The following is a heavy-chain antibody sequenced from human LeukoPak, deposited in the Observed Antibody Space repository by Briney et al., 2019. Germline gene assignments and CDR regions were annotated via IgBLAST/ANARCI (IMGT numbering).Heavy chain of an antibody. V-gene: IGHV4-39*01. D-gene: IGHD3-10*01. J-gene: IGHJ4*02. CDR2: IYYNGNT. CDR3: SRQPEPSVRRFDY. Sequence: SETLSLTCTVSGGSISSSSYSWGWIRQPPGKGLEWIGSIYYNGNTYYNASLKSRVTISVDTSKNQSSLKLSSVTAADTAVYYCSRQPEPSVRRFDYWGQGTLVTVSS. CDR1: GGSISSSSYS.